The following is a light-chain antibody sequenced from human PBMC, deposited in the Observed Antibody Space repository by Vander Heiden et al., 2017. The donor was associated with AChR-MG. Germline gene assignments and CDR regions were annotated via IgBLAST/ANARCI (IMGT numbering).Light chain of an antibody. CDR2: AAS. CDR1: QSISSY. CDR3: QQSYSTLMYT. J-gene: IGKJ2*01. Sequence: DIQLTQPPPSLSAAVGDRVTITCRASQSISSYLNWYQQKPGKAPKLLIYAASSLQSGVPLRFSGSESGTDFTLTISSLQPEDFATYYCQQSYSTLMYTFGQGTKLEIK. V-gene: IGKV1-39*01.